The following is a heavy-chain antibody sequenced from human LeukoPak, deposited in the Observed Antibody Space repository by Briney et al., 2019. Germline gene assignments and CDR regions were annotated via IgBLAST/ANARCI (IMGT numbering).Heavy chain of an antibody. CDR1: GFTFSSYE. V-gene: IGHV3-48*03. CDR3: ARHLSGVTGYTYGRGIDY. CDR2: INGGGSTM. Sequence: GGSLRLSCAASGFTFSSYEMNWVRQAPGKGLEWVSYINGGGSTMNYADSVKGRFTISRDNAKTSLYLQMNSLRAEDTAVYYCARHLSGVTGYTYGRGIDYWGQGTLVTVSS. D-gene: IGHD5-18*01. J-gene: IGHJ4*02.